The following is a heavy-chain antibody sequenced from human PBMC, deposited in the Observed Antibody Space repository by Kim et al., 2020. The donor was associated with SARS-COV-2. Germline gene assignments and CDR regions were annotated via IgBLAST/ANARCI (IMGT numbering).Heavy chain of an antibody. J-gene: IGHJ5*02. V-gene: IGHV2-5*02. Sequence: SGPTLVKPTQTLTLTCSLSGFSLTTSGVGVGWIRQPPGKALEWLTVIYWDDDKRYSPSLKSRLNITKDTSKNQVVLTMTNMDPLDTATYYCAHRRRDGYNLGWFDPWGQGILVTVSS. CDR1: GFSLTTSGVG. D-gene: IGHD5-12*01. CDR3: AHRRRDGYNLGWFDP. CDR2: IYWDDDK.